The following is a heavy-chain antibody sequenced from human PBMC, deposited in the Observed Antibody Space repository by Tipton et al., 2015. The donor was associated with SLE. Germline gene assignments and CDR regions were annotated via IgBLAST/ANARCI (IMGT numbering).Heavy chain of an antibody. CDR2: ISNGGYI. Sequence: GSLRLSCTVSGGSIGSFYWNWIRQPPGKGLEWIGYISNGGYINYKPSLKSRLTISRDTSKNQFSLKMRSVTPADTAVYYCATDSDCGGDCLDTWGQGTLVTVSS. CDR1: GGSIGSFY. V-gene: IGHV4-59*12. D-gene: IGHD2-21*01. CDR3: ATDSDCGGDCLDT. J-gene: IGHJ4*02.